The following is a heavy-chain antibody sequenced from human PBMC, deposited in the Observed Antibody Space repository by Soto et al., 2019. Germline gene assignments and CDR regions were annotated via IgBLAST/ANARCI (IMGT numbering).Heavy chain of an antibody. D-gene: IGHD3-10*01. CDR1: GFTFSNAW. CDR3: TTDLWFGELSDY. CDR2: IKSKTDGGTT. Sequence: EVQLVESGGGLVEPGGSLRLSCAASGFTFSNAWMNWVRQAPGKGLEWVGRIKSKTDGGTTDYAAPVKGRFTISREYTKNTLDLQMNSLKSEDTAVYYGTTDLWFGELSDYWGQGALVPVSS. J-gene: IGHJ4*02. V-gene: IGHV3-15*07.